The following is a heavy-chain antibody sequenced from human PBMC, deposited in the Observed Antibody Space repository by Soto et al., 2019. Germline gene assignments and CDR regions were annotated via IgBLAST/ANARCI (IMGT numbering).Heavy chain of an antibody. CDR1: GGSISSGGYY. CDR3: ARAQDDYGDYVWYFDY. CDR2: IYYSGST. V-gene: IGHV4-31*03. Sequence: SETLSLTCTVSGGSISSGGYYWSWIRQHPGKGLEWIGYIYYSGSTYYNPSLKSRVTISVDTSKNQFSLKLSSVTAADTAVYYCARAQDDYGDYVWYFDYWGQGTLVTVSS. J-gene: IGHJ4*02. D-gene: IGHD4-17*01.